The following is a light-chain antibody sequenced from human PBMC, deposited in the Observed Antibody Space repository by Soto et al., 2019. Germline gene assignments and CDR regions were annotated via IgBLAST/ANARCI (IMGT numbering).Light chain of an antibody. J-gene: IGLJ1*01. V-gene: IGLV2-14*03. CDR1: SSDVGGYKY. Sequence: QSVLTQPASVSGAPGQSITISCTGTSSDVGGYKYVSWYQQRPGTAPKLIMFEVNNRPSGVSDRFSGSRSANTASLTISGLQAQDEADYYCSSYSSNNILSYVFGTGTKLTVL. CDR3: SSYSSNNILSYV. CDR2: EVN.